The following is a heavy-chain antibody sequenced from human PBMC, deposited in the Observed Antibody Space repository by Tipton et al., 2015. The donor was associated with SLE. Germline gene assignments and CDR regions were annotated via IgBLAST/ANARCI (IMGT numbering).Heavy chain of an antibody. CDR3: ARLVGGWHYFDY. Sequence: TLSLTCAVSGGSLSTYYWSWIRLPAGKGLEWIGGVSTTGNNNNNPSLKSRVTMSVDTSKNQVSLKLASVTAADTAVYYCARLVGGWHYFDYWGQGMLVSVSP. V-gene: IGHV4-4*07. CDR1: GGSLSTYY. CDR2: VSTTGNN. D-gene: IGHD6-19*01. J-gene: IGHJ4*02.